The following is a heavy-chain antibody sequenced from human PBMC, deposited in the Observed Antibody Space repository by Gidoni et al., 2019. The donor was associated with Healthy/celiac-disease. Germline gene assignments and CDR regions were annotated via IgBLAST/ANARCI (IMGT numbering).Heavy chain of an antibody. CDR3: ARDSHYYDSSGYMYYFDY. J-gene: IGHJ4*02. Sequence: QVQLVESGGGVVPPGRSLGLSCAASGFTFRSSAMHWVRQAPGKGLEWLAVISYDGSNKYYADSVKGRFTISRDNSKNTLYLQMNSLRAEDTAVYYCARDSHYYDSSGYMYYFDYWGQGTLVTVSS. CDR1: GFTFRSSA. V-gene: IGHV3-30-3*01. D-gene: IGHD3-22*01. CDR2: ISYDGSNK.